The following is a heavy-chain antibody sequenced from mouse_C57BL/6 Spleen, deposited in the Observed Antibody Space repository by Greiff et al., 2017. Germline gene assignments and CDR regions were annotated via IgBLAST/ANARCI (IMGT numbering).Heavy chain of an antibody. CDR1: GFTFSNYW. Sequence: EVKVEESGGGLVQPGGSMKLSCVASGFTFSNYWMNWVRQSPEKGLEWVAQIRLKSDNYATHYAESVKGRFTISRDDSKSSVYLQMNNVRAEDTGIYYCTGWGAYWGQGTLVTVSA. CDR3: TGWGAY. J-gene: IGHJ3*01. CDR2: IRLKSDNYAT. V-gene: IGHV6-3*01. D-gene: IGHD4-1*01.